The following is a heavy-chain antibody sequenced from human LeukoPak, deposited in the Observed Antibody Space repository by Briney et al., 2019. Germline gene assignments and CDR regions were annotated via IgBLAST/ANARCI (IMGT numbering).Heavy chain of an antibody. V-gene: IGHV3-7*01. CDR3: ARGEFAVIQGSYGMNV. Sequence: GGSLRLSCAASGFTFSSYGMHWVRQAPGKGLEWVANIKQDGSEKYYVDSAKGRFTISRDNAKNSMYLQMNSLRAEDTAVYYCARGEFAVIQGSYGMNVWGQGTTVTVSS. CDR2: IKQDGSEK. J-gene: IGHJ6*02. D-gene: IGHD2-21*01. CDR1: GFTFSSYG.